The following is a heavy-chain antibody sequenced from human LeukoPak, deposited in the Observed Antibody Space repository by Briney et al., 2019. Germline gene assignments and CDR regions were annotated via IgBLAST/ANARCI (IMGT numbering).Heavy chain of an antibody. Sequence: PGGSLRLSCAASGFTFSSYEMNWVRQAPGKGLEWVLHISSGGTTIYYADSVKGRFTISRDNAKNSLYLQMNGLRAEDTAVYYCAKSFMDWGQGTLVTVSS. J-gene: IGHJ4*02. CDR3: AKSFMD. D-gene: IGHD3-10*01. V-gene: IGHV3-48*03. CDR2: ISSGGTTI. CDR1: GFTFSSYE.